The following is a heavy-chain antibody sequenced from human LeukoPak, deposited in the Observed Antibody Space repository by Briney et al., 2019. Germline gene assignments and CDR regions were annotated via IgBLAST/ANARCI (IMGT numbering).Heavy chain of an antibody. V-gene: IGHV1-2*02. CDR1: GYGFTAYY. CDR3: ARDKSSSPGEY. J-gene: IGHJ4*02. CDR2: INPNNGGT. Sequence: ASVNVSCKASGYGFTAYYIHWVRQAPGQGPEWMGWINPNNGGTNFAKKFQGRVTMTRDTSITTAYMDLSRLTSDDTAVYYCARDKSSSPGEYWGQGSLVTVSS. D-gene: IGHD6-6*01.